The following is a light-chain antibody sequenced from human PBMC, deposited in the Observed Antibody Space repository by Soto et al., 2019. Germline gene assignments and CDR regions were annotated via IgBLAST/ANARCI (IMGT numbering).Light chain of an antibody. CDR3: QHSDNFPVT. V-gene: IGKV1-33*01. CDR2: DAS. J-gene: IGKJ1*01. Sequence: DIPMTQCPASLSASVGDRVTITREASQDISNYFNWYQQKPGKAPKLLIYDASNLERGVPSRFSGSGSGTDFTFTISSLQPEDIATYYCQHSDNFPVTFGQGTKVDI. CDR1: QDISNY.